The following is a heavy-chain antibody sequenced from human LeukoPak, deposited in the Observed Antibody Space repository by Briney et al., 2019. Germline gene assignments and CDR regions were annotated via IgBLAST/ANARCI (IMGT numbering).Heavy chain of an antibody. D-gene: IGHD4-17*01. CDR2: ISYDGSNK. V-gene: IGHV3-30*04. CDR3: ARLYGDYPL. CDR1: GFTFSSYA. J-gene: IGHJ4*02. Sequence: GGSLRLSCAASGFTFSSYAMHWVRQAPGKGLEWVAVISYDGSNKYYADSVKGRFTISRDNSKNTLYLQMNSLRAEDTAVYYCARLYGDYPLWGQGTLVTVSS.